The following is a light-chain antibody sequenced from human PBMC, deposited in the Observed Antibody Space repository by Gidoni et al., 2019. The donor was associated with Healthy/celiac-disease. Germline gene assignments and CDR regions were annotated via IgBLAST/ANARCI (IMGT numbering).Light chain of an antibody. Sequence: DIVMTQSPLSLPVTPGEPAYISCRSSQSLLHSNGYNYLDWYLQKPGQSPQLLIYLGSNRASGVPDRFSGSGSGTDFTLKISRVEAEDVGFYYCMQALQTPLTFGGGTKVEIK. CDR3: MQALQTPLT. J-gene: IGKJ4*01. CDR2: LGS. CDR1: QSLLHSNGYNY. V-gene: IGKV2-28*01.